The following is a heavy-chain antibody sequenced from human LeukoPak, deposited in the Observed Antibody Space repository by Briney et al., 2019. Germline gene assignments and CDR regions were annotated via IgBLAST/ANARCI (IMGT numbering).Heavy chain of an antibody. V-gene: IGHV4-4*08. J-gene: IGHJ4*02. CDR1: GTSIRGHY. CDR3: ARDSLGSYSSPDN. D-gene: IGHD3-10*01. CDR2: IYSNGNI. Sequence: SETLSLTCTVSGTSIRGHYWSWIRQPPGKGLEWIGYIYSNGNILYNPFLKSRVTLSVDTFNNQFSLSLNFVTAADTAVYYCARDSLGSYSSPDNWGQGTLVTVSS.